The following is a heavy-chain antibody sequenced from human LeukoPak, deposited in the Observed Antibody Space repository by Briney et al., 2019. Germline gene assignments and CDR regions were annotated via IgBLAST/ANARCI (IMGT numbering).Heavy chain of an antibody. CDR3: ARGPYSSSWYGY. D-gene: IGHD6-13*01. CDR2: MNPNSGNT. Sequence: ASVKVSCKASGYTFTSYGISWVRQAPGQGLEWMGWMNPNSGNTGYAQKFQGRVTMTRNTSISTAYMELSSLRSEDTAVYYCARGPYSSSWYGYWGQGTLVAVSS. J-gene: IGHJ4*02. V-gene: IGHV1-8*02. CDR1: GYTFTSYG.